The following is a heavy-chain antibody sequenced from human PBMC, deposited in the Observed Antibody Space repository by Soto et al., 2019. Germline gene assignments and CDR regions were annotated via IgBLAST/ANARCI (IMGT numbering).Heavy chain of an antibody. CDR1: GGSFSGYY. Sequence: SETLSLSCAVYGGSFSGYYWSWIRQPPGKGLEWIGEINHSGSTNYNPSLKSRVTISVDTSKNQFSLKLSSVTAADTAVYYCASTRYYFDYWGQGTLVTVSS. J-gene: IGHJ4*02. CDR3: ASTRYYFDY. V-gene: IGHV4-34*01. CDR2: INHSGST.